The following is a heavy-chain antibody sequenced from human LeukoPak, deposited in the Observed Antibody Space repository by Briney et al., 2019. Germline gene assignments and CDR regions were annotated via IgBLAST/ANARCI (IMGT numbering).Heavy chain of an antibody. D-gene: IGHD2-2*01. J-gene: IGHJ4*02. V-gene: IGHV3-66*01. CDR3: ANEGGYCSSTSCG. CDR2: IYSGGST. Sequence: PGGSLRLSCAASGFTVSSNYMSWVRQAPGKGLEWVSVIYSGGSTYHADSVKGRFTISRDNSKNTLYLQMNSLRAEDTAVYYCANEGGYCSSTSCGWGQGTLVTVSS. CDR1: GFTVSSNY.